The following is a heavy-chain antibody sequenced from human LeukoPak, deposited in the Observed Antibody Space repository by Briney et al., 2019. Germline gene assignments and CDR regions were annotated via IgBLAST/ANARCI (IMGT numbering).Heavy chain of an antibody. Sequence: GASVKVSCKASGYTFTGYYMHWVRQAPGQGLEWMGWINPNSGGTNYAQKFQGRVTMTRDTSISTAYMELSRLRSDDTAVYYCAREVVVTAIQDDYFDYWGQGTLVTVSS. J-gene: IGHJ4*02. CDR2: INPNSGGT. CDR3: AREVVVTAIQDDYFDY. D-gene: IGHD2-21*02. V-gene: IGHV1-2*02. CDR1: GYTFTGYY.